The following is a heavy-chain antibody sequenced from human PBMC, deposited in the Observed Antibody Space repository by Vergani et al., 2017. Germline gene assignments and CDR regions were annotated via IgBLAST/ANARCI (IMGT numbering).Heavy chain of an antibody. CDR2: INPSGGST. CDR3: ARDGSGSYYKYYYGMDV. D-gene: IGHD3-10*01. CDR1: GYTFTSYY. Sequence: QVQLVQSGAEVKKPGASVKVSCKASGYTFTSYYMHWVRQAPGQGLEWMGIINPSGGSTSYAQKFQGRVTMTRDTSTSTVYMELSSLRSEDTAVYYCARDGSGSYYKYYYGMDVWGQGTTVTVSS. V-gene: IGHV1-46*01. J-gene: IGHJ6*02.